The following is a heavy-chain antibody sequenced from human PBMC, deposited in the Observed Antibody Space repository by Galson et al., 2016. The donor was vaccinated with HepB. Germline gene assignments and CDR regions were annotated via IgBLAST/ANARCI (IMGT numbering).Heavy chain of an antibody. CDR2: IYYSGRT. Sequence: TLSLTCTVSSFSINSGGYYWTWIRQQPGEGLEWIGNIYYSGRTDYNPSLESRVTISIDTSKNYFSLRLTSVTAADTAVYYCARDGGGTPGYYYYYLDVWGKGTTVAVSS. V-gene: IGHV4-31*03. CDR3: ARDGGGTPGYYYYYLDV. J-gene: IGHJ6*03. CDR1: SFSINSGGYY. D-gene: IGHD3-16*01.